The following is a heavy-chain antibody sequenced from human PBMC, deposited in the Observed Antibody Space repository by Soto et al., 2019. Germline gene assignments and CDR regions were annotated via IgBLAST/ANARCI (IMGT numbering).Heavy chain of an antibody. J-gene: IGHJ2*01. Sequence: QVHLVQSGAEVKKPWASVKVSCKASGYAFTSYGISWVRQATGQGIEWMGWISAYNGNTNYAQKLQGRVTMTTDTSTSTAYMELRSMRSDDTAVYYCARGIYGDYVTRYFDLWGRGTLVTVSS. CDR1: GYAFTSYG. CDR2: ISAYNGNT. V-gene: IGHV1-18*01. D-gene: IGHD4-17*01. CDR3: ARGIYGDYVTRYFDL.